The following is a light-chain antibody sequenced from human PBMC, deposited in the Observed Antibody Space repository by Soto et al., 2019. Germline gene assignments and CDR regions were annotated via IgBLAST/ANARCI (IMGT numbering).Light chain of an antibody. V-gene: IGKV3-20*01. CDR1: QSLSRNY. CDR3: KQYETSPLT. Sequence: EIVLTQSPGILSLSPGERATLSCRASQSLSRNYLAWYQQKPGQAPRLLIYGVSNRRSDIPDRFSGSGSGTDFTLTISRLELEDFAMYFCKQYETSPLTFGGGTKVQIK. J-gene: IGKJ4*01. CDR2: GVS.